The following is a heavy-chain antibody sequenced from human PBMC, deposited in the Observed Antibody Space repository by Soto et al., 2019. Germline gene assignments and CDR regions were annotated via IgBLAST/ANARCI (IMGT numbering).Heavy chain of an antibody. CDR1: GFTFSSYW. V-gene: IGHV3-74*01. D-gene: IGHD2-15*01. Sequence: GGSLRLSCAASGFTFSSYWMHWVRQAPGKGLVWVSRINSDGSSTSYADSVKGRFTISRDNAKNTLYLQMNSLRAEDTAVYYCARDKPLLSSGGSCCPTAYYYYGMDVWGQGTTATVS. CDR2: INSDGSST. CDR3: ARDKPLLSSGGSCCPTAYYYYGMDV. J-gene: IGHJ6*02.